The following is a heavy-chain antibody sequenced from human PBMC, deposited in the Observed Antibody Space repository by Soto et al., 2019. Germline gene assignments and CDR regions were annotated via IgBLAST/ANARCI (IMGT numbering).Heavy chain of an antibody. V-gene: IGHV1-18*01. D-gene: IGHD6-19*01. Sequence: VASVKVSCKASGYTFTGYGISWVRQAPEQGLEWMGWISAYNGNTNYAQKLQGRVTMTTDTSTSTAYMELRSLRSDDTAAYYCARSSVAEPYYYYYYGMDVWGQGTTVTVSS. CDR3: ARSSVAEPYYYYYYGMDV. CDR1: GYTFTGYG. J-gene: IGHJ6*02. CDR2: ISAYNGNT.